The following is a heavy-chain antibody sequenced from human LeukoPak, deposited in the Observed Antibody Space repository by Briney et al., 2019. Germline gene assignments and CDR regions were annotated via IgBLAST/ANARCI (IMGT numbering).Heavy chain of an antibody. Sequence: ASVKVSCKASGGTFSSYAISWVRQAPGQGLEWMGWINPNSGGTNYAQKFQGRVTMTRDTSISTAYMELSRLRSDDTAVYYCARVDYGPDVYYFDYWGQGTLVTVSS. CDR2: INPNSGGT. CDR1: GGTFSSYA. D-gene: IGHD3-16*01. V-gene: IGHV1-2*02. CDR3: ARVDYGPDVYYFDY. J-gene: IGHJ4*02.